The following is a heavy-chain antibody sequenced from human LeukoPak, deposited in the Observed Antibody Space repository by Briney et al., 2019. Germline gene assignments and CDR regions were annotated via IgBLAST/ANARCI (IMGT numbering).Heavy chain of an antibody. CDR3: VKDRPCDTCMPMDA. Sequence: GGSLRLSCEASGFTFTGYSMSWVRQAPGKGLEWAAGLGRSGEYKYYADSVKGRFTISRDNSKDTVSLQMNGLRAEDSAIYYCVKDRPCDTCMPMDAWGQGTTVTVSS. V-gene: IGHV3-23*01. D-gene: IGHD2-8*01. CDR1: GFTFTGYS. CDR2: LGRSGEYK. J-gene: IGHJ6*02.